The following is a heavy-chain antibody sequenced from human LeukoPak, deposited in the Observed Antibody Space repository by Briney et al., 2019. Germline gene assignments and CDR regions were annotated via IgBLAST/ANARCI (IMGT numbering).Heavy chain of an antibody. CDR1: GYPFSAHF. D-gene: IGHD6-13*01. J-gene: IGHJ4*02. CDR2: FDPEDGET. CDR3: ATYFGSSWYILFDY. V-gene: IGHV1-24*01. Sequence: ASVNVSFTASGYPFSAHFLNWVRQAPGQGLEWMGGFDPEDGETIYAQKFQGRVTMTEDTSTDTAYMELSSLRSEDTAVYYCATYFGSSWYILFDYWGQGTLVTVSS.